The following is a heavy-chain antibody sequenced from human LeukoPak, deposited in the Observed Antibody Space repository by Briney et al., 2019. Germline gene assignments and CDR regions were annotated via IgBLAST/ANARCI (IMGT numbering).Heavy chain of an antibody. CDR1: GGSISSYY. Sequence: SETLSLTCTVSGGSISSYYWSWTRQPPGKGLKWIGYIYYSGSTNYNPSLKSRVTISVDTSKNQFSLKLSSVTAADTAVYYCARVGYSSGWNYYYYYYMDVWGKGTTVTISS. V-gene: IGHV4-59*01. J-gene: IGHJ6*03. CDR3: ARVGYSSGWNYYYYYYMDV. CDR2: IYYSGST. D-gene: IGHD6-19*01.